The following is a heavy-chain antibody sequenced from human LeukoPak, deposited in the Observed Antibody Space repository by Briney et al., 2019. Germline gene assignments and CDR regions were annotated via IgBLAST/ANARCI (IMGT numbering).Heavy chain of an antibody. CDR2: ISYDGSNK. J-gene: IGHJ4*02. CDR1: GFTFSSYG. CDR3: ARVKSDFWSGYYPFDY. D-gene: IGHD3-3*01. V-gene: IGHV3-30*03. Sequence: GRSLRLSCAASGFTFSSYGMHWVRQAPGKGLEWVAVISYDGSNKYYADSVKGRFTISRDNSKNTLYLQMNSLRAEETAVYYCARVKSDFWSGYYPFDYWGQGTLVTVSS.